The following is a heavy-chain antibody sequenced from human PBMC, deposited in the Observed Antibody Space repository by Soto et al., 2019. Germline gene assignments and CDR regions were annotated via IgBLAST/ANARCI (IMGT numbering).Heavy chain of an antibody. Sequence: GGSLRLSCAASGFSFSNYAMSWVRQAPGKGLEWVSLVSATAGTTYYTDSVKGRFTISRDNSRNTVYLQMNSLRADDTAVHYCAKDRLAGGFDYWGQGTLVTVSS. J-gene: IGHJ4*02. D-gene: IGHD3-16*01. CDR3: AKDRLAGGFDY. V-gene: IGHV3-23*01. CDR1: GFSFSNYA. CDR2: VSATAGTT.